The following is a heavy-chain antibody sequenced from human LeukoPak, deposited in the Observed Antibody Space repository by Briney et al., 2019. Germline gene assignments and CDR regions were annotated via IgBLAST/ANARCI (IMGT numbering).Heavy chain of an antibody. CDR2: INRIGTT. J-gene: IGHJ6*02. D-gene: IGHD3-22*01. Sequence: PSETLSLTCAVSGGSFSGYFWSWIRQPPGKGLEYIGHINRIGTTTYNPSLKSRVTISLDISESQFSLKLSSVTAADTAVYYCARGVYYDSSGYLYYYGMDVWGQGTTVTVSS. CDR1: GGSFSGYF. V-gene: IGHV4-34*01. CDR3: ARGVYYDSSGYLYYYGMDV.